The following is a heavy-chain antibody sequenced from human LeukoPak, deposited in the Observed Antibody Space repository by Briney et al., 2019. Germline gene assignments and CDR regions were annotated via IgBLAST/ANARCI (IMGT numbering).Heavy chain of an antibody. Sequence: GGSLRLSCAASGFTFSRNAMHWVRQAPGKGLEWVAVISYDGSNKYYADSVKGRFTVSRDSSRNTLYLQMNSLRAEDTALYYCSKDTRDILTGYYNTAFDYWGQGTLVTVSS. J-gene: IGHJ4*02. CDR1: GFTFSRNA. D-gene: IGHD3-9*01. CDR3: SKDTRDILTGYYNTAFDY. V-gene: IGHV3-30*04. CDR2: ISYDGSNK.